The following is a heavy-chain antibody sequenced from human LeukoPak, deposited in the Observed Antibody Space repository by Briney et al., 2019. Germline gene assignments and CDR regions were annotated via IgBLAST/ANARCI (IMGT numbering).Heavy chain of an antibody. CDR2: ISGSGGST. CDR1: GFTFSSYA. CDR3: AKGTYDYLWGGYEDY. D-gene: IGHD3-16*01. Sequence: GGSLRLSCAASGFTFSSYAMSWVRQAPGKGLEWVSGISGSGGSTYYADSVKGRFTISRDNSKNTLYLQMNSLRAEDTAVYYCAKGTYDYLWGGYEDYWGQGTLVTVSS. J-gene: IGHJ4*02. V-gene: IGHV3-23*01.